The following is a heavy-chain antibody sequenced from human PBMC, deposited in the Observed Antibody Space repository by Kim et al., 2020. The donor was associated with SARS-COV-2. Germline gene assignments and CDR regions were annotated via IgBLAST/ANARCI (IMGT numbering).Heavy chain of an antibody. V-gene: IGHV4-59*01. CDR1: GGSISSYY. D-gene: IGHD1-20*01. Sequence: SETLSLTCTVSGGSISSYYWSWIRQPPGKGLEWVGYIYYSGSTTYNPYLKSRGTISVDTSKNQFSLQLSSVTTADTAVYYCARDKLVTGTTYLSYYYGMDVWGQGTTVTVSS. CDR2: IYYSGST. J-gene: IGHJ6*02. CDR3: ARDKLVTGTTYLSYYYGMDV.